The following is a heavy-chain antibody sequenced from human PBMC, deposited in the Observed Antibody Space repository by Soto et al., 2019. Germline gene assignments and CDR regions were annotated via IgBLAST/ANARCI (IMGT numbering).Heavy chain of an antibody. J-gene: IGHJ4*02. CDR3: ARAKLCNTLSCPHSFDT. Sequence: QVQLQESGPGLVNASGTLSLTCGVSGGSISTNNWWSWVRQTPGQGLEWIAEVYHSGSTNYNPSLKGRLTISVAKSKNHFSLRLTSVTAADSDVYYCARAKLCNTLSCPHSFDTWGQGTLVSVSS. D-gene: IGHD2-2*01. V-gene: IGHV4-4*02. CDR1: GGSISTNNW. CDR2: VYHSGST.